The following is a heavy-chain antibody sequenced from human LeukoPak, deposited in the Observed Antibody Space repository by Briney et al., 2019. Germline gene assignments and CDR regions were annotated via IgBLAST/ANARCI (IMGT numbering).Heavy chain of an antibody. CDR3: AREYSSSWYGGGYWFDP. V-gene: IGHV1-46*01. D-gene: IGHD6-13*01. CDR1: GYTFTSYY. J-gene: IGHJ5*02. Sequence: GASVKVSCKASGYTFTSYYMHWVRQAPGQGLEWMGIINPSGGSTSYAQKFQGRVTMTRDTSTSTVYMELSSLRSEDTAVYYCAREYSSSWYGGGYWFDPWGQGTLVTVSS. CDR2: INPSGGST.